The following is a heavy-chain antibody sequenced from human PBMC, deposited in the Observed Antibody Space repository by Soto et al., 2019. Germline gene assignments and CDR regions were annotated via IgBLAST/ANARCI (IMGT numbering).Heavy chain of an antibody. CDR3: ARLNLDCSGGSCYSDYYYGMDV. CDR1: GYSFTSYW. D-gene: IGHD2-15*01. V-gene: IGHV5-51*01. Sequence: GESLKISCKGSGYSFTSYWIGWVRQMPGKGLEWMGIIYPGDSDTRYSPSFQGQVTISADKSISTAYLQWSSLKASDTAMYYCARLNLDCSGGSCYSDYYYGMDVWGQGTTVTVSS. CDR2: IYPGDSDT. J-gene: IGHJ6*02.